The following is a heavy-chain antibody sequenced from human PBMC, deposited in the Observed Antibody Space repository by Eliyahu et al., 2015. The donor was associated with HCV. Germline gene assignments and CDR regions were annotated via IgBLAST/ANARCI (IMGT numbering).Heavy chain of an antibody. CDR3: AREYNWNWYYFDY. Sequence: EVQLVESGGGLVKPGGSLRLSCXASGFPFSSYSMNWVRQAPGKGXEWVSSISSSSSYIYYADSVKGRFTISRDNAKNSLYLQMNTLRAEDTAVYYCAREYNWNWYYFDYWGQGTLVTVSS. D-gene: IGHD1-7*01. CDR2: ISSSSSYI. CDR1: GFPFSSYS. V-gene: IGHV3-21*01. J-gene: IGHJ4*02.